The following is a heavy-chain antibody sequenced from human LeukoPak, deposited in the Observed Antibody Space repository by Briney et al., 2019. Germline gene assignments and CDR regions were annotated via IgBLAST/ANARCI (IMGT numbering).Heavy chain of an antibody. CDR1: GYTFTSYD. Sequence: ASVKVSCKASGYTFTSYDINWVRQATGQGLEWMGWMNPNSGNTGYAQKFQGRVTMTRNTSISTAYMELSSLGSEDTAVYYCARGRCDYGDYRCYYYGMDVWGQGTTVTVSS. J-gene: IGHJ6*02. CDR2: MNPNSGNT. V-gene: IGHV1-8*01. D-gene: IGHD4-17*01. CDR3: ARGRCDYGDYRCYYYGMDV.